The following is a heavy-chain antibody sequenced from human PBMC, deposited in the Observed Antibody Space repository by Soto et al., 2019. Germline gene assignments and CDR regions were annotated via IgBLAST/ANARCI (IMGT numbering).Heavy chain of an antibody. CDR1: GYTFTSYG. CDR3: ARDRYSSRYYWFDP. J-gene: IGHJ5*02. CDR2: ISAYNGNT. V-gene: IGHV1-18*01. Sequence: VSCKASGYTFTSYGISWVRQAPGQGLEWMGWISAYNGNTNYAQKLQGRVTMTTDTSTSTAYMELRSLRAEDTAVYYCARDRYSSRYYWFDPWGQGTLVTVSS. D-gene: IGHD6-13*01.